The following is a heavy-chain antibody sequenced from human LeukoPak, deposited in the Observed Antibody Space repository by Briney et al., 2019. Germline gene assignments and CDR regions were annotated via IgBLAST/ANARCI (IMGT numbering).Heavy chain of an antibody. CDR1: GYTFSDYY. V-gene: IGHV1-2*02. D-gene: IGHD3-16*01. CDR3: AREKGGGLDAFDI. Sequence: GASVKVSCKASGYTFSDYYLHWVRQAPGQGLEWMGCINPNSGGTNYAQKLQGRVTMARDTYNSTVYMELSSVRSDDTAVYFCAREKGGGLDAFDIWGQGTMVTVSS. J-gene: IGHJ3*02. CDR2: INPNSGGT.